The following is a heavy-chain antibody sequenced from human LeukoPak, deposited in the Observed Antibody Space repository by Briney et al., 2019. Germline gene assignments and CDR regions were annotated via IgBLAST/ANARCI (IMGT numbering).Heavy chain of an antibody. Sequence: GGSLRLSCAASGFTFSSYSMNWVRQAPGKGLEWVSSISSSSSYIYYADSVKGRFTISRDNAKNSLYLQMNSLRAEDTAVYYCARKAYGDYGAFDIWGQGTMVTVSS. CDR1: GFTFSSYS. D-gene: IGHD4-17*01. CDR3: ARKAYGDYGAFDI. J-gene: IGHJ3*02. V-gene: IGHV3-21*01. CDR2: ISSSSSYI.